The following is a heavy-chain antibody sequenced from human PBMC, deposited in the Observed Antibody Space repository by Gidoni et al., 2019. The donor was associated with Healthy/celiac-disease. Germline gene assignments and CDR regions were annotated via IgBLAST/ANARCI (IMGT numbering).Heavy chain of an antibody. Sequence: QVQLVQSGAEVKKPGSSVKVSCKASGGTFSSYAISWVRQDPGQGLEWMGGIIPIVGTANYAQKFQGRVTITADKSTSTAYMELSSLRSEDTAVYYCAKGAATVTDYGTFDYWGQGTLVTVSS. CDR3: AKGAATVTDYGTFDY. D-gene: IGHD4-4*01. CDR1: GGTFSSYA. CDR2: IIPIVGTA. J-gene: IGHJ4*02. V-gene: IGHV1-69*06.